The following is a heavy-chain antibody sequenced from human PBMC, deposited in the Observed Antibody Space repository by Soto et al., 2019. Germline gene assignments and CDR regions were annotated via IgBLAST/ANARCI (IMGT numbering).Heavy chain of an antibody. J-gene: IGHJ4*02. V-gene: IGHV3-11*06. D-gene: IGHD3-10*01. CDR3: VRGGDTGEPFDY. Sequence: QVQLVESGGGLVKPGGSLRLSCAASGFTFSDYYMSWIRQAPGKGLEWVSYISSSSSYTNYADSVKGRFTISRDNAKNSLYLQMNSLRAEDTAVYYCVRGGDTGEPFDYWGQGTLVTVSS. CDR1: GFTFSDYY. CDR2: ISSSSSYT.